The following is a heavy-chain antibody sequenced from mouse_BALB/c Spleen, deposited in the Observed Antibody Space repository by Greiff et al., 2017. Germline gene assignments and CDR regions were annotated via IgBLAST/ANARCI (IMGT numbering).Heavy chain of an antibody. J-gene: IGHJ3*01. CDR2: IYPGNSDT. CDR3: TRRVYDYEAGFAY. Sequence: VQLQQSGTVLARPGASVKMSCKASGYTFTSYWLHWVKQRPGQGLEWIGAIYPGNSDTSYNQKFKGKAKLTAVTSTSTAYMELSSLTNEDSAVYYCTRRVYDYEAGFAYWGQGTLVTVSA. D-gene: IGHD2-4*01. CDR1: GYTFTSYW. V-gene: IGHV1-5*01.